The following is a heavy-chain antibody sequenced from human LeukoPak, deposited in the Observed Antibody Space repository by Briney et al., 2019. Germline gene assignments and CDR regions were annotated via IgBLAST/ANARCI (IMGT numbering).Heavy chain of an antibody. J-gene: IGHJ2*01. D-gene: IGHD1-26*01. Sequence: AASVKVSCKASGGTFSSYAISWVRQAPGQGLEWMGGIIPIFATANYAQKFQGRVTITADESTSTAYMELSSLRSEDTVVYYCARVQGGDWYFDLWGRGTLVTVSS. CDR2: IIPIFATA. CDR3: ARVQGGDWYFDL. V-gene: IGHV1-69*13. CDR1: GGTFSSYA.